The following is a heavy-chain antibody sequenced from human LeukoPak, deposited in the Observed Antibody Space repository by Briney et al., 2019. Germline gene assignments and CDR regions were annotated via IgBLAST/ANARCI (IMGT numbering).Heavy chain of an antibody. CDR1: GFTFSNYS. J-gene: IGHJ4*02. CDR3: ATPGGYYAPLDY. V-gene: IGHV3-21*04. D-gene: IGHD2-2*01. CDR2: ISPSSHYI. Sequence: PGGSLRLSCAGSGFTFSNYSINWVRQAPGKGLEWVSSISPSSHYIYYADSVRGRFTISRDNARNSLYLQMNSLRDEDTAVYYCATPGGYYAPLDYWGQGTLVTVSS.